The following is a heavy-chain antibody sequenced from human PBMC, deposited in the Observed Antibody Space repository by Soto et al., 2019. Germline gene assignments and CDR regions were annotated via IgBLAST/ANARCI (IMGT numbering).Heavy chain of an antibody. D-gene: IGHD1-26*01. CDR3: VRVTTKPLIIVGATEFDY. V-gene: IGHV3-7*03. J-gene: IGHJ4*02. CDR2: IKQDGSEK. CDR1: GFTFSSYW. Sequence: GGSLRLYCAASGFTFSSYWMSWVRQAPGKGLEWMANIKQDGSEKYYVDSVKGRFTISRDNAKNSLYLQMNSLRAEDTAVYYCVRVTTKPLIIVGATEFDYWGQGTLVTVSS.